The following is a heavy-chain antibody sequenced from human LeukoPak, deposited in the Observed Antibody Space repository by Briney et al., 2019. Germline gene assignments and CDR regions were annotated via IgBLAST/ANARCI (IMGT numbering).Heavy chain of an antibody. CDR1: GGSFSGYY. V-gene: IGHV4-34*01. J-gene: IGHJ4*02. D-gene: IGHD3-10*01. Sequence: TSETLSLTCAVYGGSFSGYYWSWIRQPPGKGLEWIGEINHSGSTNYNPSLKSRVTISVDASKSQFSLRLNSVTAADTAVYFCARELWGVADYWGQGTLVTVSS. CDR2: INHSGST. CDR3: ARELWGVADY.